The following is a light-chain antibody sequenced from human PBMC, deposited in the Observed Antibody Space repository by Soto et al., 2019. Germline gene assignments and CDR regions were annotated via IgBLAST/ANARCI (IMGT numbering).Light chain of an antibody. Sequence: QAVVTHEPSLTVSPGGTVTLTCASSTGPVTSDYYPNWFQQKPGQAPRALIYSTNKNHSWTPARFSGSLLGGKAALTLSVVQPEDEADYYCLLYYGAAVVFGGGTKLTVL. J-gene: IGLJ2*01. CDR2: STN. CDR3: LLYYGAAVV. CDR1: TGPVTSDYY. V-gene: IGLV7-43*01.